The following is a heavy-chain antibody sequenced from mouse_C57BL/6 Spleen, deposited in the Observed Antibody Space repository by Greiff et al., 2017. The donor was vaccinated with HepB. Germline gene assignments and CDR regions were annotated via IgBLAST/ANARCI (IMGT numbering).Heavy chain of an antibody. V-gene: IGHV1-82*01. CDR2: IYPGDGDT. CDR3: ARDSITTVVARPAWFAY. J-gene: IGHJ3*01. CDR1: GYAFSSSW. D-gene: IGHD1-1*01. Sequence: VQLQQSGPELVKPGASVKISCKASGYAFSSSWMNWVKQRPGKGLEWIGRIYPGDGDTNYNGKFKGKATLTADKSSSTAYMQLSSLTSEDSAVYFCARDSITTVVARPAWFAYWGQGTLVTVSA.